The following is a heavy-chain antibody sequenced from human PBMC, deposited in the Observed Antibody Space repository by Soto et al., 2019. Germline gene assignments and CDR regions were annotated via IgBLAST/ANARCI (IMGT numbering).Heavy chain of an antibody. V-gene: IGHV1-46*01. Sequence: QVQLVQSGAEVKKPGASVKVSCKASGYTFTSYSTHWVRQAPGQGLEWMGIINPSGGRTIYAQKCQGRVTMTRDRSTSTVYMELSSLRSEDTAMYYCAREWDLGSFDVWGQGTMVTVSS. CDR2: INPSGGRT. J-gene: IGHJ3*01. CDR3: AREWDLGSFDV. CDR1: GYTFTSYS. D-gene: IGHD1-26*01.